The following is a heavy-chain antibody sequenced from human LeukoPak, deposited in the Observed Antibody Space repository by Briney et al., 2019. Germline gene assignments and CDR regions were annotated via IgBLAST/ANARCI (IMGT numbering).Heavy chain of an antibody. V-gene: IGHV4-59*01. D-gene: IGHD3-10*01. CDR2: IYYSGST. Sequence: SETLSLTCTVSGGSISSYYWSWIRQPPGKGPEWIGYIYYSGSTNYNPSLKSRVTISVDTSKNQFSLKLSSVTAADTAVYHCARGSRANFDYWGQGTLVTVSS. CDR3: ARGSRANFDY. J-gene: IGHJ4*02. CDR1: GGSISSYY.